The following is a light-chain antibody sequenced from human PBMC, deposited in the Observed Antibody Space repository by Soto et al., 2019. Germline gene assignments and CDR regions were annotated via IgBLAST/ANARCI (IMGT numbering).Light chain of an antibody. CDR2: GAP. J-gene: IGKJ1*01. CDR1: QRVSSN. V-gene: IGKV3-20*01. Sequence: ENGLTQSPVTLSLSPGERGALSCSASQRVSSNLAWYQQKAGQAPRLLVYGAPNMATGIPDRFSGSGSGTDFTLTITRLEPEDFALYYCQQYGGSPRTFGQGTKVAI. CDR3: QQYGGSPRT.